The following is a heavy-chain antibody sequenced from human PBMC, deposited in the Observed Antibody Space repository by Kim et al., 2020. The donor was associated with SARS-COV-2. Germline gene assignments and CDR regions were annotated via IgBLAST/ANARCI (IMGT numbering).Heavy chain of an antibody. J-gene: IGHJ5*02. Sequence: YAQKFQGRVTMTRNTSISTAYMELSSLRSEDTAVYYCARSITMVRGAYAPWGQGTLVTVSS. CDR3: ARSITMVRGAYAP. D-gene: IGHD3-10*01. V-gene: IGHV1-8*01.